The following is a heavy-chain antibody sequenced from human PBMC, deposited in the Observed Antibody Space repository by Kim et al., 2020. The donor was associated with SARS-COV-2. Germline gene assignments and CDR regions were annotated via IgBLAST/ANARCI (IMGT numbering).Heavy chain of an antibody. D-gene: IGHD1-26*01. V-gene: IGHV4-30-4*01. CDR1: GGSISSGDYY. CDR3: ARGRHLTRSMDV. J-gene: IGHJ6*02. Sequence: SETLSLTCTVSGGSISSGDYYWSWIRQPPGKGLEWIGYIYYSGSTYYNPSLKSRVTISVDTSKNQFSLKLSSVTAADTAVYYCARGRHLTRSMDVWGQGTTVTVSS. CDR2: IYYSGST.